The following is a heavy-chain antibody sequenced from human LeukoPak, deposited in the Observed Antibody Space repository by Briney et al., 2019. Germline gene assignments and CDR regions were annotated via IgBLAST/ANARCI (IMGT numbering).Heavy chain of an antibody. CDR1: GFTFNTYA. CDR3: AKGPVVTATYNWFDP. J-gene: IGHJ5*02. Sequence: GGSLRLSCAASGFTFNTYAMRWVRQAPGKGLEWGSVISGGGGTTYYADSVKGRFTISRDNSKNTLYLRMNSLRVEDTAVYYCAKGPVVTATYNWFDPWGQGALVTVSS. D-gene: IGHD2-21*02. V-gene: IGHV3-23*01. CDR2: ISGGGGTT.